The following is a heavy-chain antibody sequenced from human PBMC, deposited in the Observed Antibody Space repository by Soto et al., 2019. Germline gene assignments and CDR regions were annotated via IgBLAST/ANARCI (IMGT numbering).Heavy chain of an antibody. D-gene: IGHD6-19*01. CDR2: IYTSASI. Sequence: LTCSVSGADINTYSWTWIRQPAGKGLEWIGRIYTSASINYNPSLKGRVTLSVDTSTNQVSLRLASVTAADTAIYYCARDREAGYNFYYGMDVWGQGTTVTVSS. J-gene: IGHJ6*02. V-gene: IGHV4-4*07. CDR3: ARDREAGYNFYYGMDV. CDR1: GADINTYS.